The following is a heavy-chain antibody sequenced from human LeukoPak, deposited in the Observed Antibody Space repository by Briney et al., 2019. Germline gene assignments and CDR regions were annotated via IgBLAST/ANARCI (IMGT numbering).Heavy chain of an antibody. D-gene: IGHD3-22*01. CDR3: AKYDSSGYAFDS. Sequence: GRSLSLSCAASGFTFSNYDMHWVRQAPGKGLEWVALISYDGRNKYYADSVKGRFTVSRDNSKNTLYLQMNRLRAEDTAVYYCAKYDSSGYAFDSWGQGTLVTVSS. V-gene: IGHV3-30*18. CDR2: ISYDGRNK. CDR1: GFTFSNYD. J-gene: IGHJ4*02.